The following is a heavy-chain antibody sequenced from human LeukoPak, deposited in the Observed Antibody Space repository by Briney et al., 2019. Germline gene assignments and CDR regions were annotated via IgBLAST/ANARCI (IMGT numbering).Heavy chain of an antibody. Sequence: SETLSLTCTVSLASTSNYYWCWSRQTPGKGLEWIGYIHNSGHTNQNPSLKSRVTTSVDTSKNQFSLRLTSVTAADTAVYYCARHVNYDSGGYQAAFDIWGQGTRVTVSS. CDR2: IHNSGHT. D-gene: IGHD3-22*01. J-gene: IGHJ3*02. CDR1: LASTSNYY. V-gene: IGHV4-59*08. CDR3: ARHVNYDSGGYQAAFDI.